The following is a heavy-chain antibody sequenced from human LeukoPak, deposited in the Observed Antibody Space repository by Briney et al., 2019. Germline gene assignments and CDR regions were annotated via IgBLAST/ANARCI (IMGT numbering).Heavy chain of an antibody. V-gene: IGHV1-69*01. J-gene: IGHJ1*01. CDR2: IIPIFGTA. CDR1: GGTFSSYA. CDR3: ARGAGGTRYYDFWSGYYTGFQH. D-gene: IGHD3-3*01. Sequence: SVKASCKASGGTFSSYAISWVRQAPGQGLEWMGGIIPIFGTANYAQKFQGRVTITADESTSTAYMELSSLRSEDTAVYYCARGAGGTRYYDFWSGYYTGFQHWGQGTLVTVSS.